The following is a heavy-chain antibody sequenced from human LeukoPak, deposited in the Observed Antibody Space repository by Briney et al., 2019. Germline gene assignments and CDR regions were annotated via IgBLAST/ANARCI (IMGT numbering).Heavy chain of an antibody. J-gene: IGHJ4*02. Sequence: GRSLRLSCVASGFAFGDFGMHWVRQAPGKGLEWVSSITWDSDRRGYADSVKGRFTISRDNAKNSLYLQMNSLRAEDTALYYCAKSGGEFVEMATIYYFDYWGQGTLVTVSS. CDR3: AKSGGEFVEMATIYYFDY. D-gene: IGHD5-24*01. V-gene: IGHV3-9*01. CDR2: ITWDSDRR. CDR1: GFAFGDFG.